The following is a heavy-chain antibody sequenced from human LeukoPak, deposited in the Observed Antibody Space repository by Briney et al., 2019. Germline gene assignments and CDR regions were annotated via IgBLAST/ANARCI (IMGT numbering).Heavy chain of an antibody. V-gene: IGHV4-59*08. J-gene: IGHJ4*02. CDR3: ARLVFGADYFDY. D-gene: IGHD3-3*01. CDR2: IYYSGST. CDR1: GGSISSYY. Sequence: SETLCLTCTVSGGSISSYYWSWIRQPPGKGLEWIGYIYYSGSTNYNPSLKSRVTISVDTSKNQFSLKLSSVTAADTAVYYCARLVFGADYFDYWGQGTLVTVSS.